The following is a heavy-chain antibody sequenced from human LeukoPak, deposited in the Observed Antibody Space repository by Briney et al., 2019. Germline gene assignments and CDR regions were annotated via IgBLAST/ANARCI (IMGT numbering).Heavy chain of an antibody. J-gene: IGHJ3*02. D-gene: IGHD6-6*01. Sequence: PSETLSLTCTVSGGSISGYYWSWIRQPPGKGLEWIGYIYYSGNTNYNPSLKGRLTISIDTSENQFSLKLSSVTAADTAVYYCAREYSSSSGRRAYDIWGQGTMVTVSS. CDR3: AREYSSSSGRRAYDI. V-gene: IGHV4-59*08. CDR2: IYYSGNT. CDR1: GGSISGYY.